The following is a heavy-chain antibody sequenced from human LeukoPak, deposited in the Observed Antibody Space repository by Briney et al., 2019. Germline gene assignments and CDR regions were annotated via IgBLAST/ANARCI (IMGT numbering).Heavy chain of an antibody. Sequence: GASVNLSHTSSGRTFSICANSWVRQAPAQGLEWMGEIITSCGTANYAQKCQGIVTITTDETTSTADMELSSRRSEDTAVYYCARDEEDYGGKEYFQHWGQGTLVTVSS. CDR3: ARDEEDYGGKEYFQH. V-gene: IGHV1-69*05. J-gene: IGHJ1*01. D-gene: IGHD4-23*01. CDR2: IITSCGTA. CDR1: GRTFSICA.